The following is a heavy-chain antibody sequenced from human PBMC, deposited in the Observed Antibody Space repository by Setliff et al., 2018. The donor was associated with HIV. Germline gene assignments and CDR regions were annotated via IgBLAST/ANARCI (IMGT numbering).Heavy chain of an antibody. CDR3: GRTMTYYYLCMDV. V-gene: IGHV4-39*07. CDR2: IYHGGNT. CDR1: GGSISSTGYY. Sequence: SETLSLTCTVSGGSISSTGYYWGWIRQPPGKGLEWIGQIYHGGNTRYNPSLKSRLTMSIDKSKNQVSLELSSVTAADTAVYYCGRTMTYYYLCMDVWGNGTTVTVSS. J-gene: IGHJ6*03.